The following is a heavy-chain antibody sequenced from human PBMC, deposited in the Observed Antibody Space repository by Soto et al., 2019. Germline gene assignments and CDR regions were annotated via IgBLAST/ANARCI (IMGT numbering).Heavy chain of an antibody. Sequence: GGSLRLSCAASGFTFSNAWMNWVRQAPGKGLEWVGRIKSKTDGGTTDYAAPVKGRFTISRDDSKNTLYLQMNSLKTEDTAVYYCTTGAYYDFWSGYFAGLGMDVWGQGTTVTVSS. J-gene: IGHJ6*02. CDR3: TTGAYYDFWSGYFAGLGMDV. CDR2: IKSKTDGGTT. D-gene: IGHD3-3*01. V-gene: IGHV3-15*07. CDR1: GFTFSNAW.